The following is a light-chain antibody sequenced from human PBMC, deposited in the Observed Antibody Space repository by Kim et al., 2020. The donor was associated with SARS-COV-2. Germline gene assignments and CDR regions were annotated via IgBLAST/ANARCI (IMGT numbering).Light chain of an antibody. CDR2: GAS. CDR3: QYYGSLYT. V-gene: IGKV3-20*01. CDR1: QTLVSSY. Sequence: SLSPGERASPSRRPIQTLVSSYLAWYQQKRGQAPRLLISGASNRATGIPDRFSGSGSGTDFTLTISRLEPEDFAVYYCQYYGSLYTFGQGTKLEI. J-gene: IGKJ2*01.